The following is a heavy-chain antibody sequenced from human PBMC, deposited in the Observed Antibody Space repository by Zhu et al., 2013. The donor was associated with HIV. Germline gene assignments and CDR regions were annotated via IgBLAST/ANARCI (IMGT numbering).Heavy chain of an antibody. D-gene: IGHD3-9*01. CDR1: GGTFSSYA. CDR3: ARARHYDILTGYYYYYYGMDV. Sequence: QVQLVQSGAEVKKPGSSVKVSCKASGGTFSSYAISWVRQAPGQGLEWMGGIIPIFGTANYAQKFQGRVTITADKSTSTAYMELSSLRSEDTAVYYCARARHYDILTGYYYYYYGMDVWGQGTTVTVSS. CDR2: IIPIFGTA. V-gene: IGHV1-69*06. J-gene: IGHJ6*02.